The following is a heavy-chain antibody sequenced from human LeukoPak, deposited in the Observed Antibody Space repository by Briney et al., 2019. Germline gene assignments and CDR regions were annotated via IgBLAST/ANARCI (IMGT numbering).Heavy chain of an antibody. D-gene: IGHD3-9*01. V-gene: IGHV3-33*06. CDR1: GFTFSSYG. CDR3: AKDLYRQLRYFDWLSDY. J-gene: IGHJ4*02. Sequence: GRSLRLSCAASGFTFSSYGMHWVRQAPGKGLEWVAVIWYDGSNKYYADSVKGRFTISRDNSKNTLYLQMNSLRAEDTAVYYCAKDLYRQLRYFDWLSDYWGQGTLVTVSS. CDR2: IWYDGSNK.